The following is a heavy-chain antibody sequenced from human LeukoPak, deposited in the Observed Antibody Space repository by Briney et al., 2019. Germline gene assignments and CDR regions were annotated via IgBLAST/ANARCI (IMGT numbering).Heavy chain of an antibody. D-gene: IGHD5-24*01. CDR3: AKVSRPEMATISFDY. CDR2: ISGSGGST. CDR1: GFTFSSYA. V-gene: IGHV3-23*01. J-gene: IGHJ4*02. Sequence: GGSLRLSCAASGFTFSSYAMSWVRQAPGKGLEWVSAISGSGGSTYYAVSVQGRCTISRDNSKNTLYLQMTSLRVEDTAVYYCAKVSRPEMATISFDYWGQGTLVTVSS.